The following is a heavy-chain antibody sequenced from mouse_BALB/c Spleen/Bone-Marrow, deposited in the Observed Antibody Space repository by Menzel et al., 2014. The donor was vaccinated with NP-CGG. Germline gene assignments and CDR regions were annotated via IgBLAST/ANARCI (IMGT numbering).Heavy chain of an antibody. V-gene: IGHV14-4*02. Sequence: EVQLQQSGAELVRPGASVKLSCTASGFNIKDYYMHWVKQRPEQGLEWIGWIDPENGDTEYAPKFQGKATMAADTSSNTAYLQLSSLTSEDTAVYYCNGNCYAMDYWGQGTSVTGSS. CDR2: IDPENGDT. CDR1: GFNIKDYY. D-gene: IGHD2-1*01. J-gene: IGHJ4*01. CDR3: NGNCYAMDY.